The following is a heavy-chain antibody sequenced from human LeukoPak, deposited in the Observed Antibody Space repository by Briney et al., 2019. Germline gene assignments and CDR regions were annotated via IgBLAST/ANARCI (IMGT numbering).Heavy chain of an antibody. CDR3: ARGADTGYSSDS. J-gene: IGHJ5*02. CDR1: GFTFSNYW. V-gene: IGHV3-74*01. D-gene: IGHD6-19*01. Sequence: GGSLRLSCAAPGFTFSNYWMHWVRQAPGKGLVWVSRINSDARSTSYADSVKGRFTISRDNAKNTLYLQMNSLRAEDTAVYYCARGADTGYSSDSWGQGTLVTVSS. CDR2: INSDARST.